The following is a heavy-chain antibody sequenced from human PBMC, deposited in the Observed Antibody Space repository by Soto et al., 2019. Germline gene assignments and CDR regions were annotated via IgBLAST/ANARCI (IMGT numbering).Heavy chain of an antibody. D-gene: IGHD3-3*01. V-gene: IGHV3-7*01. Sequence: GGSLRLSCAASGFTFSSYWMSWVRQAPGKGLEWVANIKQDGSEKYYVDSVKGRFTISRDNAKNSLYLQMNSLRAEDTAVYYCAGEYGSEYVVWSGYCGGRLPQPNTNWFDRWGPGTLSTV. CDR3: AGEYGSEYVVWSGYCGGRLPQPNTNWFDR. CDR2: IKQDGSEK. J-gene: IGHJ5*02. CDR1: GFTFSSYW.